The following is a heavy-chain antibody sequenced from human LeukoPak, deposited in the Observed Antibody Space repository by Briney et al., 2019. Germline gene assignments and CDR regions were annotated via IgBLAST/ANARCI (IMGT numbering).Heavy chain of an antibody. CDR2: IKEDGSER. CDR3: SRASGNKLLRY. D-gene: IGHD2-21*02. Sequence: GGSLRLSCAGSGFNFGDYWMTWVRQAPGKGPQWVGNIKEDGSERYYVDSVEGRFNISRDNAKNSVYLQMDSLRVEDTGVYFCSRASGNKLLRYWGQGTRVTVSS. CDR1: GFNFGDYW. V-gene: IGHV3-7*04. J-gene: IGHJ4*02.